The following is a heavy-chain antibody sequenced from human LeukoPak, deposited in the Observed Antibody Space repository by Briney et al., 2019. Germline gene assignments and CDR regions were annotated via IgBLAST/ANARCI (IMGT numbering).Heavy chain of an antibody. J-gene: IGHJ6*02. Sequence: PSETLSLTCAVYGGSFSGYYWSWICQPPGKGLEWIGEINHSGSTNYNPSLKSRVTISVDTSKNQFSLKLSSVTAADTAVYYCARGRPYCSSTSCYALYYYYYGMDVWGQGTTVTVSS. V-gene: IGHV4-34*01. CDR3: ARGRPYCSSTSCYALYYYYYGMDV. CDR1: GGSFSGYY. CDR2: INHSGST. D-gene: IGHD2-2*01.